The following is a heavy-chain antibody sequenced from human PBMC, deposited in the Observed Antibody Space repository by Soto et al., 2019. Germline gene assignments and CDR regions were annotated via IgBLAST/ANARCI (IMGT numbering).Heavy chain of an antibody. Sequence: ASVKVSCKASGYTFTSYDINWVRQATGQGLEWMGWMNPNSANTGYAQKFQGRVTMTRNTSISTAYMELRSLRSDDTAVYYCVVAAQPYYFDYWGQGTLVTVSS. CDR1: GYTFTSYD. J-gene: IGHJ4*02. V-gene: IGHV1-8*01. CDR3: VVAAQPYYFDY. CDR2: MNPNSANT. D-gene: IGHD2-15*01.